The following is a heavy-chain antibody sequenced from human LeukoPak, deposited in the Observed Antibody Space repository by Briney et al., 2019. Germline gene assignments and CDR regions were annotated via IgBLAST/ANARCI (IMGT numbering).Heavy chain of an antibody. D-gene: IGHD3-10*01. J-gene: IGHJ3*02. V-gene: IGHV3-21*01. CDR3: AGDDYYGSGSYWGAFDI. CDR2: ISSDSSYI. CDR1: GFTFSSFA. Sequence: GGSLRLSCAASGFTFSSFAMSWVRQAPGKGLEWVSSISSDSSYIYYADSVKGRFTISRDNAKNSLYLQMNSLRAEDTAMYYCAGDDYYGSGSYWGAFDIWGQGTMVTVSS.